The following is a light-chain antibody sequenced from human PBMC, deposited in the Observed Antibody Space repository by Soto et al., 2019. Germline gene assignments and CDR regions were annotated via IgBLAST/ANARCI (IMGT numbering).Light chain of an antibody. Sequence: DIVMTQSPLSLPVTPGEPASISCRSSQSLLHSNGYNYLDWYLQKPGQSPQLLIYLGSNRASGVADMXSGSGSGTDFTLKISRVEAEDVGVYYCMQALQTPWTFGQGTKVEIK. CDR1: QSLLHSNGYNY. J-gene: IGKJ1*01. CDR3: MQALQTPWT. CDR2: LGS. V-gene: IGKV2-28*01.